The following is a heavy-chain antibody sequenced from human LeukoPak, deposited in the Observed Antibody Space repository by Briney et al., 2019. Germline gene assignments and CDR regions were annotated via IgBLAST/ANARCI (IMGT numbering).Heavy chain of an antibody. CDR2: IKGDGIST. V-gene: IGHV3-74*01. D-gene: IGHD3-22*01. J-gene: IGHJ4*02. CDR1: GFDFSSNW. Sequence: PGGSLRLSCAASGFDFSSNWMHWVRHAPGQGLVWVSRIKGDGISTNYADSVKGRFAISRDNYKNTLYLQVNSLRAEDTAVYYCARAYYYDSSGSYYFDYWGQGALVTVSS. CDR3: ARAYYYDSSGSYYFDY.